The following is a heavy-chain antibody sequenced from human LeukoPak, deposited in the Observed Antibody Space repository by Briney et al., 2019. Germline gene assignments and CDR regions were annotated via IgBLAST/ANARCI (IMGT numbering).Heavy chain of an antibody. CDR2: IHTNGDT. CDR1: GDSITNYY. CDR3: ARGGASSLPFDS. J-gene: IGHJ4*02. Sequence: SETLSLPCTVSGDSITNYYWSWIRQPAEKGLQWIGRIHTNGDTNYNPSLKSRVTMSVDTSKNQFSLKLNSVSAADTAVYYCARGGASSLPFDSWGQGTLVTVSS. D-gene: IGHD6-13*01. V-gene: IGHV4-4*07.